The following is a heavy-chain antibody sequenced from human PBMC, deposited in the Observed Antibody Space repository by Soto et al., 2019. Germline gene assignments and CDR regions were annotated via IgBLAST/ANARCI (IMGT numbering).Heavy chain of an antibody. CDR1: GASISGFY. V-gene: IGHV4-4*07. CDR2: IYATGTT. D-gene: IGHD1-1*01. CDR3: VGVGTKTLRDWFDP. Sequence: QVQLQESGPGLVKPSETLSLTCTVSGASISGFYWSWIRKSAGKGLERIGRIYATGTTDYKPSLKRRVMISVDTSKKQFSMKLRSVTAADTAVYYCVGVGTKTLRDWFDPWGQGISVTVSS. J-gene: IGHJ5*02.